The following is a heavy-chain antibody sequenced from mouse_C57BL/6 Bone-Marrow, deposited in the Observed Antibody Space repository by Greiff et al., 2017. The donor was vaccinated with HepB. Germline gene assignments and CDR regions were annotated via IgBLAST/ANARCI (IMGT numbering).Heavy chain of an antibody. CDR1: GYTFTSYW. D-gene: IGHD2-4*01. CDR3: ARSGRDYDRFAY. V-gene: IGHV1-64*01. J-gene: IGHJ3*01. CDR2: IHPNSGST. Sequence: QVQLQQPGAELVKPGASVKLSCKASGYTFTSYWMHWVKQRPGQGLEWIGMIHPNSGSTNYNEKFKSKATLTVDKSSSTAYMQLSSLTSEDSAVYYCARSGRDYDRFAYWGQGTLVTVSA.